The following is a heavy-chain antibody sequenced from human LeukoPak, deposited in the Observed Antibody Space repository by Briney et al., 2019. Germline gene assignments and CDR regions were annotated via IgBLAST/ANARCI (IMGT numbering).Heavy chain of an antibody. CDR1: GFTFSSYT. V-gene: IGHV3-21*01. D-gene: IGHD5/OR15-5a*01. CDR3: ARAPSTTYYFDY. CDR2: IISSSTYI. J-gene: IGHJ4*02. Sequence: GGSLRLSCAASGFTFSSYTMNWVRQAPGKGLEWVSSIISSSTYIYYADSVRGRFTISRDNAKNSLFLQMNSLRAVDTAVYYCARAPSTTYYFDYWGQGTLVTVSS.